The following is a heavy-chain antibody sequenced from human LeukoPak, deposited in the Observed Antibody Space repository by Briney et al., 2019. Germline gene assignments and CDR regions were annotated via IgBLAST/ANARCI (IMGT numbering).Heavy chain of an antibody. J-gene: IGHJ4*02. Sequence: GGSLRLSCAASGFTFSSYAMHWVRQAPGKGLEWVSSISSSSSYTYYADSVKGRFTISRDHAKNSLYLQMNSLRVEDTAVYYCAGGLGDWGQGTLVTVSS. CDR3: AGGLGD. CDR2: ISSSSSYT. V-gene: IGHV3-21*06. CDR1: GFTFSSYA. D-gene: IGHD3-10*01.